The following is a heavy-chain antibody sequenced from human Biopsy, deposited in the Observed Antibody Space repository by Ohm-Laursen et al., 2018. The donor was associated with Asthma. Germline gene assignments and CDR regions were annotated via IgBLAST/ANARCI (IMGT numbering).Heavy chain of an antibody. CDR2: GGSYYDGGLK. J-gene: IGHJ4*02. CDR1: GFTFRSYA. V-gene: IGHV3-30-3*01. Sequence: SLKLSCTATGFTFRSYAMHWVRQAPGKGLEWVAVGGSYYDGGLKYYADSVNGRFTVSRDDSKNTLYLQMNSLRPDDTAVYYCARDVMEWYLPAFDFWGQGTLVTVSS. D-gene: IGHD3-3*01. CDR3: ARDVMEWYLPAFDF.